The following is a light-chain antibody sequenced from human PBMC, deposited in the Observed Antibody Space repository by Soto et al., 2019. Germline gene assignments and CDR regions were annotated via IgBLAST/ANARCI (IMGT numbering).Light chain of an antibody. V-gene: IGLV4-69*01. J-gene: IGLJ2*01. CDR1: SGRNNCA. CDR3: QTWGTGTVV. CDR2: LNSDGSH. Sequence: QSVLTQSPSASASLGASVKLTCTLSSGRNNCAIAWHQQQPEKGPRYLMKLNSDGSHNKGDGIPDRFSGSSSGAERYLTISSLQSEDEADYYCQTWGTGTVVFGGGTKLTVL.